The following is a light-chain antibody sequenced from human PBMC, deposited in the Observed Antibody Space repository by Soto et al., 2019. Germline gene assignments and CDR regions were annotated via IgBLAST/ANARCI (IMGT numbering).Light chain of an antibody. J-gene: IGLJ2*01. CDR1: SSNIGADYD. Sequence: QPVLTQPPSVSGAPGQRVTISCTGSSSNIGADYDVHWYQHLPRTAPKLLIYGNFNRPSGVPDRFSCSKSGTSASLAITGLQAEDEGVYYCQSYDSSLSAVLFGGGTKLTVL. CDR2: GNF. CDR3: QSYDSSLSAVL. V-gene: IGLV1-40*01.